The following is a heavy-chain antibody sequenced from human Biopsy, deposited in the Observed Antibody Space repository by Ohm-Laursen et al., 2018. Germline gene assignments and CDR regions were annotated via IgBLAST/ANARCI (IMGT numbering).Heavy chain of an antibody. V-gene: IGHV4-39*01. CDR1: DGSISNIINY. J-gene: IGHJ4*02. Sequence: SETLSLTCTVTDGSISNIINYWGWIRQPLGKGLEWLGSIYNTGITYYNPSLKSRVTISVDTSNNQFSLKLSSLTAADTAVYYCARHSFGSGRDFWGQGTLVTVSS. CDR3: ARHSFGSGRDF. CDR2: IYNTGIT. D-gene: IGHD3-10*01.